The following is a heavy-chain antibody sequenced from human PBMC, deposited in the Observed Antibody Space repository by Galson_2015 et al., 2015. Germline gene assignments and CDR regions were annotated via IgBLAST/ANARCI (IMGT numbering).Heavy chain of an antibody. V-gene: IGHV5-51*01. J-gene: IGHJ4*02. CDR3: AGHAAGGICYGGRDY. D-gene: IGHD1-14*01. Sequence: QSGAEVKKPGESLKISCKASRYYFTSYWIGWVRQMPGKGLEWMGIIYPGDSDTRYSPSFQGQVTISADKSISTAYLQWSSLKASDPARNYIAGHAAGGICYGGRDYSRQGTLVTVSS. CDR2: IYPGDSDT. CDR1: RYYFTSYW.